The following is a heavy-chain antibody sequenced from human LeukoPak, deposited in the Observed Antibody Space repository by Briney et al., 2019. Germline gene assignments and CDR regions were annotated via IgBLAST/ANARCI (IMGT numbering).Heavy chain of an antibody. Sequence: GRSLTLSCAASGFTFSSFGMHWVRQAPGKGLEWVAVIWYDGSNKYYADSVKGRFTISRDNSKKTLYLQMNSLRAEDTAVYYCARDGGIWYFDYWGQGTLVTVSS. CDR1: GFTFSSFG. V-gene: IGHV3-33*01. J-gene: IGHJ4*02. CDR2: IWYDGSNK. CDR3: ARDGGIWYFDY. D-gene: IGHD3-16*01.